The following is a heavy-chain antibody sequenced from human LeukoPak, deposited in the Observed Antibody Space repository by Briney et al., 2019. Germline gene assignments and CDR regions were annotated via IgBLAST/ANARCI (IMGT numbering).Heavy chain of an antibody. Sequence: GGSLRLSCAASGFAFSSYAMHWVRQAPGKGLEWVAVISYDGSNKYYADSVKGRFTISRDNSKNTLYLQMNSLRAEDTAVYYCARDARGYSYGYHYYYYYYIDVWGKGTTVTVSS. J-gene: IGHJ6*03. CDR3: ARDARGYSYGYHYYYYYYIDV. CDR2: ISYDGSNK. D-gene: IGHD5-18*01. CDR1: GFAFSSYA. V-gene: IGHV3-30*04.